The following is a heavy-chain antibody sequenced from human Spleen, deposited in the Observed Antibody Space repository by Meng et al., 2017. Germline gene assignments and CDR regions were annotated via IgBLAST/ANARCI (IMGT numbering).Heavy chain of an antibody. J-gene: IGHJ2*01. Sequence: VPVQQWGAGILKPWESLSLTCHGYGGYFSGYYWNWIRQTPGKGLEWIGEINHSGSTNYNPSLKSRVTISVDTSKNQFSLKLSSVTAADTAVYYCARGLYYGSGSWYFDLWGRGTLVTVSS. V-gene: IGHV4-34*01. CDR1: GGYFSGYY. D-gene: IGHD3-10*01. CDR3: ARGLYYGSGSWYFDL. CDR2: INHSGST.